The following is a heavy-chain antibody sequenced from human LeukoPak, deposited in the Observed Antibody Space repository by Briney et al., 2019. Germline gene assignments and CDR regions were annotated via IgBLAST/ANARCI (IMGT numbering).Heavy chain of an antibody. D-gene: IGHD1-1*01. CDR3: ARVSWFPGTSYYYMDV. Sequence: PSETLSLTCTVSGGSLSSYYWSWLRQPPGKGLEWIGYIYYSGSTNYNPSLKSRVTISVDTSKNQFSLKLSSVAAADTAVYYCARVSWFPGTSYYYMDVWGKGTTVTVS. CDR2: IYYSGST. J-gene: IGHJ6*03. V-gene: IGHV4-59*01. CDR1: GGSLSSYY.